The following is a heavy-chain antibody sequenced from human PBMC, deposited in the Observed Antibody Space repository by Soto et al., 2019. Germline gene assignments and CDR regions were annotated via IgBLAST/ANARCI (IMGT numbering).Heavy chain of an antibody. J-gene: IGHJ6*03. CDR3: ARSPPAYYYMDV. Sequence: GGSLRLSCAASGFTLSSYSMNWVRQAPGKGLEWVSSISSSSSYIYSADSVRGRFTISRDNAKNSLSLQMNSLRAEDTAVYYCARSPPAYYYMDVWGKGTTVTVSS. CDR2: ISSSSSYI. CDR1: GFTLSSYS. V-gene: IGHV3-21*01.